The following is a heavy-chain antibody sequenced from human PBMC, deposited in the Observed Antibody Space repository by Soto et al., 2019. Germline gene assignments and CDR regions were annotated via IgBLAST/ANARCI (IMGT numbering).Heavy chain of an antibody. CDR2: ITGTGDST. V-gene: IGHV3-23*01. Sequence: PGGSLRLSCAASGLTFSSYAMSWVRQPPGKGLEWVSAITGTGDSTYYADSVKGRFTISRDNSKNTLYLQMNSLRAEDTAIYYCAKAYCSGDGCHSDYWGQGTLVTVSS. D-gene: IGHD2-15*01. J-gene: IGHJ4*02. CDR3: AKAYCSGDGCHSDY. CDR1: GLTFSSYA.